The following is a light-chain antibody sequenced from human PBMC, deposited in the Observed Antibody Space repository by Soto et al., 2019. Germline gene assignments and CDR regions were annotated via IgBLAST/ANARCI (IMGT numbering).Light chain of an antibody. Sequence: EIVMTRSPATLSVSPGERATLSCRASQSVSSNLAWYQQKPGQAPRLLIYGASTRATGIPARFSGSGSGTEFTLTISSLQSEDFAVYYCQQYNNWPLFGQGTKVDIK. V-gene: IGKV3-15*01. CDR2: GAS. CDR3: QQYNNWPL. J-gene: IGKJ1*01. CDR1: QSVSSN.